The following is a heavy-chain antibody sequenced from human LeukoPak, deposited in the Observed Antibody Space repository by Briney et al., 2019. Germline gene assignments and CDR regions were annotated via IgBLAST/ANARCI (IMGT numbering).Heavy chain of an antibody. CDR3: AKGVYSSGLDAFDI. Sequence: PGRSLRLSCAASGFTFDDYAMHWVRQAPGKGLEWVSGISWNSGSIGYADSVKGRFTISRDNAKNSLYLQMNSLRAEDTALYYCAKGVYSSGLDAFDIWGQGTMVTVSS. V-gene: IGHV3-9*01. J-gene: IGHJ3*02. CDR1: GFTFDDYA. CDR2: ISWNSGSI. D-gene: IGHD6-19*01.